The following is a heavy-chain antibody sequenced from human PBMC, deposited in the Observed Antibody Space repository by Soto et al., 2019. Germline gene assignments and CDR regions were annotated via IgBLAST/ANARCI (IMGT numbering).Heavy chain of an antibody. J-gene: IGHJ4*02. D-gene: IGHD2-21*02. CDR2: INPSGGRT. Sequence: ASVDVSCKASGYTFTSYYMHWVRQAPGQGLEWMAMINPSGGRTKYAQIFQGRVTLTRDTSTGTVDMALSSLTSEDTAIYYCARGPSCGGDCYLFDYWGQGTQVTVSS. CDR1: GYTFTSYY. CDR3: ARGPSCGGDCYLFDY. V-gene: IGHV1-46*01.